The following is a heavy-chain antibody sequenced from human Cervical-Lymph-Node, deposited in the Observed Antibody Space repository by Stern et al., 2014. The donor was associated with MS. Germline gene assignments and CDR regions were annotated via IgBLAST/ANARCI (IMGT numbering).Heavy chain of an antibody. CDR2: IDWDDDK. Sequence: QITLKESGTELVKPTQTLTLTCTFSGFLLSTSGMCVSWIRQPPGKAMEWLALIDWDDDKYYSTSLKTRLTISKDTSKNQVVLTMTNMDPVDTATYYCARILDYGDYQIDPWGQGTLVTVSS. J-gene: IGHJ5*02. D-gene: IGHD4-17*01. CDR3: ARILDYGDYQIDP. V-gene: IGHV2-70*01. CDR1: GFLLSTSGMC.